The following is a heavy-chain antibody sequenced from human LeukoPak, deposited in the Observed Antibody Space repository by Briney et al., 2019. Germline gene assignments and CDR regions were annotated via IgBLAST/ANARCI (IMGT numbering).Heavy chain of an antibody. D-gene: IGHD3-9*01. V-gene: IGHV3-9*01. Sequence: GGSLRLSCAASGFTFDDYAMHWVRQAPGKGLKWVSGISWNSGSIGYADSVKGRFTISRDNAKKSLYLQMNSLRAEDTALYYCTGYYDILTGTESFDYWGQGTLATVSS. CDR3: TGYYDILTGTESFDY. CDR1: GFTFDDYA. J-gene: IGHJ4*02. CDR2: ISWNSGSI.